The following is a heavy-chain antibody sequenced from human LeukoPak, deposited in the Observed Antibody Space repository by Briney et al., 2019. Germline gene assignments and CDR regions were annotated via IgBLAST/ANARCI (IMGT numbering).Heavy chain of an antibody. J-gene: IGHJ4*02. V-gene: IGHV4-39*07. CDR2: ISHSGST. D-gene: IGHD3-22*01. CDR3: VTYYYGSSAPKRNY. Sequence: SETLSLTCTVSGGSISSGDYYWSWIRQPPGKGLEWIGEISHSGSTTYNPSLRSRVTISGDTSKKQFSLKLSSVTAADTAVYYCVTYYYGSSAPKRNYWGQGILVTVSS. CDR1: GGSISSGDYY.